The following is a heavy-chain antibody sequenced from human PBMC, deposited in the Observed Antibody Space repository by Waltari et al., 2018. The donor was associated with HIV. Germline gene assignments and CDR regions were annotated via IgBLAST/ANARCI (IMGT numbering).Heavy chain of an antibody. J-gene: IGHJ3*02. V-gene: IGHV3-23*01. D-gene: IGHD6-19*01. CDR3: ASCPYSSGWGGAFDI. Sequence: EVQLLESGGGLVQPGGSLRLSCAASGFTFSSYAMSWVRQAPGKGLEWVSAISGSGGSTYYADSVKGRFTISRDNSKNTLYLQMNSLRAEDTAVYYWASCPYSSGWGGAFDIWGQGTMVTVSS. CDR2: ISGSGGST. CDR1: GFTFSSYA.